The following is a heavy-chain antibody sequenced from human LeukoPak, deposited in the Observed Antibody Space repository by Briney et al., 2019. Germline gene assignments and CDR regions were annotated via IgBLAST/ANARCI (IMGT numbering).Heavy chain of an antibody. Sequence: SETLSLTCTVSGGSISSGGYYWSWIRQHPGKGLEWIGYIYYSGSTYYNPSLKSRVTISVDTSKNQFSLKLSSVTAADTAVYYCAREALGELSSFDYWGQGTLATVSS. V-gene: IGHV4-31*03. J-gene: IGHJ4*02. CDR1: GGSISSGGYY. D-gene: IGHD3-16*02. CDR3: AREALGELSSFDY. CDR2: IYYSGST.